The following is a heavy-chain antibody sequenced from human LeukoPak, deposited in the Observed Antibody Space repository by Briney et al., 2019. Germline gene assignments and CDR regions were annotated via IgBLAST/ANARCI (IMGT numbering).Heavy chain of an antibody. Sequence: SETLSLTCSVSGASFSTNYWSWIRQPPGRGLEWIGYVFDSGSTNYNPSLKSRVIISVDTSTKQFSLRLSSVTAADTAVYYCAGTTGRYFEYWGQGILVTVSS. V-gene: IGHV4-59*01. CDR2: VFDSGST. D-gene: IGHD1-26*01. CDR3: AGTTGRYFEY. CDR1: GASFSTNY. J-gene: IGHJ4*02.